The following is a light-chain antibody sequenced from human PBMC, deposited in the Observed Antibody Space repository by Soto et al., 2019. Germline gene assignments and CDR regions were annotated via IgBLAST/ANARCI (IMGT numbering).Light chain of an antibody. CDR1: SSDVGGYNY. CDR2: EVS. V-gene: IGLV2-14*01. J-gene: IGLJ1*01. CDR3: SSYTSSSTYV. Sequence: QCVLTQPASVSWSPGQSITIACTGTSSDVGGYNYVSWYQQHPGKAPKLMIYEVSNRPSGVSNRFSGSKSGNTASLTISGLQAEDEADYYCSSYTSSSTYVFGTGTKVTVL.